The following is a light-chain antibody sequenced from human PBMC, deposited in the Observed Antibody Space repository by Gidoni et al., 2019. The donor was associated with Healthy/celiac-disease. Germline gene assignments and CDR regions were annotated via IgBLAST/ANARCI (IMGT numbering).Light chain of an antibody. Sequence: SYELTQPSSVSVSPGQTARITCSGDVLAKKYARWFQQKPGQAPVLVIYKDSERPSGIPERFSGSSSGTTVTLTISGAQVEDEADYYCYSAADNNGVFGGGTKLTXL. CDR3: YSAADNNGV. CDR1: VLAKKY. V-gene: IGLV3-27*01. CDR2: KDS. J-gene: IGLJ3*02.